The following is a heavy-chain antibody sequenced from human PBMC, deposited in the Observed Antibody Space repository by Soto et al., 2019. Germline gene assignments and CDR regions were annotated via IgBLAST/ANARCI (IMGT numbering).Heavy chain of an antibody. CDR3: ARHVFDLYPWFDP. D-gene: IGHD2-15*01. CDR1: GGSISSSSYY. J-gene: IGHJ5*02. Sequence: PSETLSLTCTVSGGSISSSSYYWGWIRQPPGKGLEWIGSIYYSGSTYYNPSLKSRVTISVDTSKNQFSLKLSSVTAADTAVYYCARHVFDLYPWFDPWGQGTLVTVSS. CDR2: IYYSGST. V-gene: IGHV4-39*01.